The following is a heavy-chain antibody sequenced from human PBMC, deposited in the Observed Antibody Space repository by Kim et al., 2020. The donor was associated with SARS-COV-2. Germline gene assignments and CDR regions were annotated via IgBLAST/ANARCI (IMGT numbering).Heavy chain of an antibody. CDR2: ISAIGGNT. Sequence: GGSLRLSCAASGFTFSSYAMSWVRQAPGKGLEWVSGISAIGGNTHYTDSVKGRFTISRDNSKNTLYRQMNSLRAEDTAVYYCAKDLGSASYWVQGTLVT. CDR1: GFTFSSYA. J-gene: IGHJ4*02. CDR3: AKDLGSASY. D-gene: IGHD6-6*01. V-gene: IGHV3-23*01.